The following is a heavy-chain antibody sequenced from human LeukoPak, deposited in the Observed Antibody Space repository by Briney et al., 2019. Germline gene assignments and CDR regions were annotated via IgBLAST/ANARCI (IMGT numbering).Heavy chain of an antibody. J-gene: IGHJ4*02. V-gene: IGHV1-69*06. Sequence: ASVKVSCKASGGTFSSYAISRVRQAPGQGLEWMGGIIPIFGTANYAQKFQGRVTITADKSTSTAYMELSSLRSEDTAVYYCARRTLDCSSTSCSYYFDYWGQGTLVTVSS. CDR3: ARRTLDCSSTSCSYYFDY. CDR2: IIPIFGTA. D-gene: IGHD2-2*01. CDR1: GGTFSSYA.